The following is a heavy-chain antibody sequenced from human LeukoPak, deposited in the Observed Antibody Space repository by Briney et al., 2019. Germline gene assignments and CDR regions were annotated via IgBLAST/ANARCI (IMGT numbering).Heavy chain of an antibody. CDR2: IYYSGST. Sequence: SETLSLTCTVSGGSISSSSYYWGWIRQPPGKGLEWIGSIYYSGSTYYNPSLKSRVTISVDTSKNQFSLKLSSVTAADTAVYYCASQAGSSDVVVVAATGGWFDPWGQGTLVTVSS. CDR3: ASQAGSSDVVVVAATGGWFDP. CDR1: GGSISSSSYY. J-gene: IGHJ5*02. D-gene: IGHD2-15*01. V-gene: IGHV4-39*01.